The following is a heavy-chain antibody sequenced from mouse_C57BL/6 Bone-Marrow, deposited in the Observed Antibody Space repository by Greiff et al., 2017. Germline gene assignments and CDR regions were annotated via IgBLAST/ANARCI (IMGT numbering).Heavy chain of an antibody. D-gene: IGHD2-3*01. Sequence: QVQLQQPGAELVKPGASVKLSCKASGYTFTSYWMHWVKQRPGQGLEWIGNINPSNGGTNYNEKFKSKATLTVDKSSSTAYMQLSSLTSEDSAVYYCARCDGYYPFFDYWGQGTTLTVSS. CDR2: INPSNGGT. CDR1: GYTFTSYW. CDR3: ARCDGYYPFFDY. V-gene: IGHV1-53*01. J-gene: IGHJ2*01.